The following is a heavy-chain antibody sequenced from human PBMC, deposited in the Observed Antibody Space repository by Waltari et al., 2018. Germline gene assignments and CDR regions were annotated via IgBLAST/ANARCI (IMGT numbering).Heavy chain of an antibody. CDR2: IYTSGST. Sequence: QVQLQESGPGLVKPSETLSLTCTVSGGSISSYYWSWIRQPAGKGLEWIGRIYTSGSTNYNPSLKSRVTMSVDTSKNQFSLKLSSVTAADTAVYYCARLRIRVLRPALYYYYGMDVWGQGTTVTVSS. D-gene: IGHD3-3*02. V-gene: IGHV4-4*07. CDR3: ARLRIRVLRPALYYYYGMDV. J-gene: IGHJ6*02. CDR1: GGSISSYY.